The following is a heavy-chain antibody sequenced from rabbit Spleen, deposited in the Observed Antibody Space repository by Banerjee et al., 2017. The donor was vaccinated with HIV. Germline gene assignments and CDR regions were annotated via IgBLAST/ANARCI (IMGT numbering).Heavy chain of an antibody. V-gene: IGHV1S40*01. J-gene: IGHJ3*01. CDR2: IYTNGGST. D-gene: IGHD6-1*01. CDR3: ARSNAYNGGVSYAFTRLDL. Sequence: QSLEESGGDLVKPGASLTLTCTASGIDFSSSYYIYWVRQTPGKGLEWIACIYTNGGSTWYASWVNGRFIISKTSSTTVTLQMTSLTAADTATYFCARSNAYNGGVSYAFTRLDLWGPGTLVTVS. CDR1: GIDFSSSYY.